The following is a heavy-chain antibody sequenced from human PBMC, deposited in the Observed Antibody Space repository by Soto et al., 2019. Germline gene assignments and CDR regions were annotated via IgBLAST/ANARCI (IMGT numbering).Heavy chain of an antibody. J-gene: IGHJ3*02. D-gene: IGHD4-17*01. V-gene: IGHV3-53*01. CDR2: LYIADGT. CDR1: GFTVNGKKY. CDR3: ATWLLREHAFDI. Sequence: QAGGSLRLSCAASGFTVNGKKYTTWVRQAPGKGLEWVSALYIADGTFYADSVKGRFSVSIDTSKNTVFLQMNSLRPEDTAVYYCATWLLREHAFDIWGLGTMVTVSS.